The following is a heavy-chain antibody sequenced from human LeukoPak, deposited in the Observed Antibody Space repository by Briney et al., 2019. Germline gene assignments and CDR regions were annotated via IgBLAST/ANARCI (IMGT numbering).Heavy chain of an antibody. D-gene: IGHD6-13*01. J-gene: IGHJ1*01. CDR3: ADSSSWYSFFQH. Sequence: ASVTVSCKASGYTFTGYYMHWVRQAPGQGLEWMGWINPNSGGTNYEQKFQGRVTMTRERAISTAYMELSRLRSDDTAVYYCADSSSWYSFFQHWGQGTLVTVSS. CDR2: INPNSGGT. CDR1: GYTFTGYY. V-gene: IGHV1-2*02.